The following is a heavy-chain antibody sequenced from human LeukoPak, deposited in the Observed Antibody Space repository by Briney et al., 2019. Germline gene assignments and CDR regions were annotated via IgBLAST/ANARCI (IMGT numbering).Heavy chain of an antibody. CDR1: GFTFGDYL. V-gene: IGHV3-49*03. CDR2: VSGGTT. Sequence: GGSLRLSCTAAGFTFGDYLMSWFRQAPGKGLEWIGFVSGGTTEYAASVKGRFTISRDDSTSIAYLQMNSLTTEDTAVYYCSRGSGWLSVYWGQGTLVTVSS. J-gene: IGHJ4*02. CDR3: SRGSGWLSVY. D-gene: IGHD6-19*01.